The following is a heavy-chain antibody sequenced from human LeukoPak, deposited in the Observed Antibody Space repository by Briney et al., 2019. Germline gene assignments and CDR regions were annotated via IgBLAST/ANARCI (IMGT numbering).Heavy chain of an antibody. CDR3: ARQKWLVRGPDY. Sequence: SQTLSLTCTVSGGPMSSGGYYWSWIRQHPGKGLEWIGYIYYSGSTYYNPSLKSRVTISVETSKNQFSLKLSSVTAADTAVYYCARQKWLVRGPDYWGQGTLVTVSS. CDR1: GGPMSSGGYY. CDR2: IYYSGST. J-gene: IGHJ4*02. V-gene: IGHV4-31*03. D-gene: IGHD6-19*01.